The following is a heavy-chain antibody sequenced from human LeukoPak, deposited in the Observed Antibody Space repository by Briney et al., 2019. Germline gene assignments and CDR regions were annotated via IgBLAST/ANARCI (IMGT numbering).Heavy chain of an antibody. J-gene: IGHJ5*02. CDR3: ARGGSSWYFSARFDP. CDR2: ISSSSSYI. CDR1: GFTFSSYS. D-gene: IGHD6-13*01. V-gene: IGHV3-21*04. Sequence: GGSLRLSCAASGFTFSSYSMNWVRQAPGKGLEWVSSISSSSSYIYYADSVKGRFTISRDNAKNSLYLQMNSLRAEDTAVYYCARGGSSWYFSARFDPWGQGTLVTVSS.